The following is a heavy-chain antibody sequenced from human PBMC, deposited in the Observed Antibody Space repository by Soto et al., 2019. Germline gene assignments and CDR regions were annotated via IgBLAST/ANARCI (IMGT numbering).Heavy chain of an antibody. CDR1: GFTFSSYD. CDR2: ISSDGSNK. J-gene: IGHJ3*01. D-gene: IGHD3-22*01. V-gene: IGHV3-30*18. Sequence: GGSLRLSCAASGFTFSSYDMHWVRQGPGKGLEWVAVISSDGSNKNYADSVKGRFTTSRDNSKNTLYLQMNSLRAEDTAVYYCAKVFTWVATLFRENYECFDFWGQGTMVTVSS. CDR3: AKVFTWVATLFRENYECFDF.